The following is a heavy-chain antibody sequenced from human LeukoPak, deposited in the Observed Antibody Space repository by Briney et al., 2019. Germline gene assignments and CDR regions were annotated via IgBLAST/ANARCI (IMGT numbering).Heavy chain of an antibody. Sequence: SETLSLTCTVSGGSISSSSYYWGWIRQPPGKGLEWIGSIFYSGSTYYNPSLKSRVTVSLDTSKNQFSLKLSSVTAADTAVYYCARVARRYYYDSSGKPSNRSKDAFDIWGQGTMVTVSS. CDR2: IFYSGST. CDR3: ARVARRYYYDSSGKPSNRSKDAFDI. J-gene: IGHJ3*02. V-gene: IGHV4-39*07. CDR1: GGSISSSSYY. D-gene: IGHD3-22*01.